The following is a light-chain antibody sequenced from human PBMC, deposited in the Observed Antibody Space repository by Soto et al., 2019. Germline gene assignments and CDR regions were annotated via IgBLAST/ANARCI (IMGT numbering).Light chain of an antibody. CDR1: QSVSRY. J-gene: IGKJ4*01. Sequence: EVVLTQSPATLSLSPGESATLSCRASQSVSRYLAWYQQNPGQHPRLLIYDASNRATGIPARFSGSGSGTDFTLTIRSLEPEDFAIYCCQQRGNGPSSYGGGTKVEIK. CDR2: DAS. V-gene: IGKV3-11*01. CDR3: QQRGNGPSS.